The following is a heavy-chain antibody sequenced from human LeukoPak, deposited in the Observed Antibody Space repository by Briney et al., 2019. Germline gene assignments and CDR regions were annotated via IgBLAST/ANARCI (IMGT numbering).Heavy chain of an antibody. V-gene: IGHV1-8*02. J-gene: IGHJ4*02. CDR3: ARGRMDIKSPYLSVY. CDR1: GYTFTGYY. Sequence: ASVKVSCKASGYTFTGYYMHWVRQAPGQGLEWMGWMNPNSGNTGYAQKFQGRVTMTRNTSISTAYMELSSLRSEDTAVYYCARGRMDIKSPYLSVYWGQGTLVTVSS. D-gene: IGHD2-2*03. CDR2: MNPNSGNT.